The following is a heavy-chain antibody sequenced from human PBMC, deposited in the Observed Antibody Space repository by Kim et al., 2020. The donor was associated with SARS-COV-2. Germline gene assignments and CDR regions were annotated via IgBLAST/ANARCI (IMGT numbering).Heavy chain of an antibody. V-gene: IGHV4-34*01. CDR3: ARVVVVPAAIGSGSYYYYGMDV. CDR1: GGSFSGYY. CDR2: INHSGST. D-gene: IGHD2-2*01. J-gene: IGHJ6*02. Sequence: SETLSLTCAVYGGSFSGYYWSWIRQPPGKGLEWIGEINHSGSTNYNPSLKSRVTISVDTSKNQFSLKLSSVTAADTAVYYCARVVVVPAAIGSGSYYYYGMDVWGQGTTVTVSS.